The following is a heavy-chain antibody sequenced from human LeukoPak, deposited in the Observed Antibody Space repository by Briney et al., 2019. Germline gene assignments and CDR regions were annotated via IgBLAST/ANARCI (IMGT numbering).Heavy chain of an antibody. V-gene: IGHV1-46*01. CDR1: GYTFTSYY. J-gene: IGHJ4*02. D-gene: IGHD5-12*01. CDR2: INASGGST. Sequence: ASVTVSFKASGYTFTSYYMHWVRQPRGQGLEWMGIINASGGSTSYAQKFQGRVTMTRDTSTSTVYMELSSLRSEDTAVYYCARGVMSGYDLCLDYWGQGTLVTVSS. CDR3: ARGVMSGYDLCLDY.